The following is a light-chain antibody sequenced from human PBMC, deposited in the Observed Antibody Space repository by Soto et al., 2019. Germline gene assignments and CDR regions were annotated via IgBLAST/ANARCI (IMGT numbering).Light chain of an antibody. V-gene: IGLV2-23*02. CDR2: EVT. J-gene: IGLJ1*01. Sequence: QSVLTQPASVSGSPGQSITISCTGTSSDVVRYNFVSWYQQYPGKAPKLLICEVTKRPSGVSNRFSGSKSGNTASLTISGLQAEDEADYYCCSDAGSGLYVFGTGTKLTVL. CDR1: SSDVVRYNF. CDR3: CSDAGSGLYV.